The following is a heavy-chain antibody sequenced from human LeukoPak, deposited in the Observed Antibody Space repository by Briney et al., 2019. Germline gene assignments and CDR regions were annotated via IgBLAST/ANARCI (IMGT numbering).Heavy chain of an antibody. CDR2: INPNSGGT. CDR3: ASAVVPAAAFDP. D-gene: IGHD2-2*01. V-gene: IGHV1-2*02. CDR1: GYTLTGYY. Sequence: ASVKVSCKASGYTLTGYYMHWVRQAPGQGLEWMGWINPNSGGTNYAQKFQGGVTMTRDTSISTAYMELSRLRSDDTAVYYCASAVVPAAAFDPWGQGTLVTVSS. J-gene: IGHJ5*02.